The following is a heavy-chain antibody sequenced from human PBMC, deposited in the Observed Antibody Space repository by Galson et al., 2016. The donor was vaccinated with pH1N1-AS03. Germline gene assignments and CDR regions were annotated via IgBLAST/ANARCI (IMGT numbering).Heavy chain of an antibody. V-gene: IGHV3-13*01. CDR3: ARGKEGYFYVMDV. Sequence: SLRLSCAGAGFTFSSHDMYWVRQPPGKGLEWVSASGTAGDTYYAGSVNGRVTISRENAKNSLYLQMNSLRAGDTAVYYCARGKEGYFYVMDVWGQGTTVTVSS. CDR2: SGTAGDT. CDR1: GFTFSSHD. J-gene: IGHJ6*02. D-gene: IGHD3-10*01.